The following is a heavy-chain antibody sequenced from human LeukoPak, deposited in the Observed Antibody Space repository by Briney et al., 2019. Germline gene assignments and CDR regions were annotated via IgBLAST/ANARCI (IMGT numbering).Heavy chain of an antibody. CDR3: ARHNQVTVTTSSYTYPMDV. V-gene: IGHV4-59*08. CDR1: GGSVSDYF. CDR2: IRSTGST. J-gene: IGHJ6*02. Sequence: PSETLSLTCTVSGGSVSDYFWSWIRQPPGKRLEWVAYIRSTGSTNYNPSLKSRLMISLDTSKSQVSLKLSSVTAADTAVYYCARHNQVTVTTSSYTYPMDVWGQGTTVSVSS. D-gene: IGHD4-11*01.